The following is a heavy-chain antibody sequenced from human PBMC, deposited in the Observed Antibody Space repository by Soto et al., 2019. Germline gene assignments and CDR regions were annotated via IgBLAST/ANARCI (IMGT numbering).Heavy chain of an antibody. D-gene: IGHD6-6*01. CDR2: IIPIFGTA. CDR1: GGTFSSYA. V-gene: IGHV1-69*06. J-gene: IGHJ4*02. Sequence: QVQLVQSGAEVKKPGSSVKVSCKASGGTFSSYAISWVRQAPGQGLEWMGGIIPIFGTANYAQKFQGRVTITADKSTSPAYMELSSLRSDDTAVYYCAHSSSSEERFDYWGQGTLVTVSS. CDR3: AHSSSSEERFDY.